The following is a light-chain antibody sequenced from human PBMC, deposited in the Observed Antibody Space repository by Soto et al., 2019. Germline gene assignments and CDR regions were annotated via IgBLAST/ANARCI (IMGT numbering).Light chain of an antibody. CDR1: QSIDRW. J-gene: IGKJ1*01. Sequence: DIQMTQSPSTLSASVGDRVTITCRASQSIDRWLAWYQQRPGKAPELLIYDASILQGGVPSRFSVSGSGTEFTLSISSLQPGDFATYYCQQYNTYWTFGQGTKVDMK. V-gene: IGKV1-5*01. CDR2: DAS. CDR3: QQYNTYWT.